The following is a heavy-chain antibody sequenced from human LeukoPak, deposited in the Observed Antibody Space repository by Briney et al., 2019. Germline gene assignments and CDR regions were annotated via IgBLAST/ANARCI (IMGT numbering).Heavy chain of an antibody. CDR1: GYTFTGYY. V-gene: IGHV1-2*02. CDR3: ARDLFTAFGDYLNWFDP. Sequence: ASVNVSCKASGYTFTGYYMHWVRQAPGQGLEWMGWINPNSGGTNYAQKFQGRVTMTRDTSISTAYMELSRLRSDDTAVYYCARDLFTAFGDYLNWFDPWGQGTLVTVSS. D-gene: IGHD4-17*01. CDR2: INPNSGGT. J-gene: IGHJ5*02.